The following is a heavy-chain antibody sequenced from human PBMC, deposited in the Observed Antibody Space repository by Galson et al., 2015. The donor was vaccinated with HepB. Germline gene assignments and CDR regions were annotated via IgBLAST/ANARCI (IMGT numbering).Heavy chain of an antibody. D-gene: IGHD3-3*01. CDR1: GYTFTSYA. V-gene: IGHV1-3*01. CDR3: ARQDYDFWSGYYQPFDY. J-gene: IGHJ4*02. CDR2: INAGNGNT. Sequence: SVKVSCKASGYTFTSYAMHWVRQAPGQRLEWMGWINAGNGNTKYSQKFQGRVTITRDTSASTAYMELSSLRSEDTVVYYCARQDYDFWSGYYQPFDYWGQGTLVTVSS.